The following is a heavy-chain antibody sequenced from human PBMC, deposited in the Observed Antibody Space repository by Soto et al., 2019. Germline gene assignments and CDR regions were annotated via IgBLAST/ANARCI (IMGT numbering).Heavy chain of an antibody. Sequence: GESLKISCKGSGYTFTNYWIDWVRQMPGKGLEWMGIIYPGDSNTKYSPSFQGQVTISADKSTSTAFLQWSALKASDTAMYYCARHLGSPGYYSGMDVWGQGTTVTVSS. CDR1: GYTFTNYW. D-gene: IGHD6-13*01. CDR2: IYPGDSNT. J-gene: IGHJ6*02. CDR3: ARHLGSPGYYSGMDV. V-gene: IGHV5-51*01.